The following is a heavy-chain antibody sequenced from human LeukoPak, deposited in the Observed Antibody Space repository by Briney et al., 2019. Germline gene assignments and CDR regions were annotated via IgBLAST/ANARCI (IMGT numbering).Heavy chain of an antibody. V-gene: IGHV1-2*02. CDR3: ARTGVWFRELSHLPD. CDR1: GYTFTSYD. CDR2: TNPNSGDT. J-gene: IGHJ4*02. D-gene: IGHD3-10*01. Sequence: GASVKVSCKASGYTFTSYDIDWVRPAAGQGLGWMGWTNPNSGDTNYAQKFQGRVTMTRDTSISTAYMGLSSLISDDTAFYYCARTGVWFRELSHLPDWGQGTLVTVS.